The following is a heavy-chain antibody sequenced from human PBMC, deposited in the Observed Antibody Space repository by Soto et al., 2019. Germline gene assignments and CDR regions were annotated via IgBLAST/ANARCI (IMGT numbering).Heavy chain of an antibody. V-gene: IGHV4-34*01. D-gene: IGHD5-12*01. CDR2: INHSGST. Sequence: QVQLQQWGAGLLKPSETLSLTCAVYGGSFSGYYWSWIRQPPGKGLEWIGEINHSGSTNYNPSLKCRVTISVDTSKNQFSLKLSSVTAADTAVYYCARGLVGEMATTHSDYWGQGTLVTVSS. J-gene: IGHJ4*02. CDR3: ARGLVGEMATTHSDY. CDR1: GGSFSGYY.